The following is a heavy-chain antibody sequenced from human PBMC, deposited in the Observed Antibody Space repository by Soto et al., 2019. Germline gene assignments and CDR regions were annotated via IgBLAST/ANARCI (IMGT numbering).Heavy chain of an antibody. D-gene: IGHD6-13*01. CDR3: VKNGGKASAVSSYSFEY. CDR1: GFTFSSYA. J-gene: IGHJ4*02. CDR2: ISGSGGST. Sequence: GGSLRLSCAASGFTFSSYAMSWVRQAPGKGLEWVSAISGSGGSTYYADSVKGRFTISRDNSKTTLYLHINSVRYEDAGLYCWVKNGGKASAVSSYSFEYWGQGTLVTVSS. V-gene: IGHV3-23*01.